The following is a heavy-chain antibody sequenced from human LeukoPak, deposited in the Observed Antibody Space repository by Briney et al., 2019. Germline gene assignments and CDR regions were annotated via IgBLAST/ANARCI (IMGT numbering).Heavy chain of an antibody. CDR1: GFTFSNYA. CDR2: ISGSGGST. CDR3: AKSGSPLGGDYDSFGRNNYYYYGMDV. Sequence: PGGSLRLSCVASGFTFSNYAMSWVRQAPGKGLEWVSAISGSGGSTYYADSVKGRFTISRDNSKNTLYLQMNSLRAEDTAVYYCAKSGSPLGGDYDSFGRNNYYYYGMDVWGQGTTVTVSS. V-gene: IGHV3-23*01. J-gene: IGHJ6*02. D-gene: IGHD5-12*01.